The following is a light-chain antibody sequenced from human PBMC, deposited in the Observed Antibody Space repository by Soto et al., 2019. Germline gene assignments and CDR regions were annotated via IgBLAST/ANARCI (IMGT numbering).Light chain of an antibody. CDR3: QRFNRWPLA. CDR1: QSVGST. J-gene: IGKJ4*01. CDR2: DTY. Sequence: EIVLTQSPAALPVSPGERATLSCWASQSVGSTLNWYQQKPGQAPRLLIYDTYIRATGIPARFSGSGSGTEFTLTIASLQSEDFGVYYCQRFNRWPLAFGGGTKVDIK. V-gene: IGKV3-15*01.